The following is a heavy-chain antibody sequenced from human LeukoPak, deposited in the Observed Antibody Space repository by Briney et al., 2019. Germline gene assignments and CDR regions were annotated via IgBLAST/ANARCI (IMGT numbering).Heavy chain of an antibody. CDR1: GGSFSGYY. J-gene: IGHJ6*02. D-gene: IGHD5-18*01. CDR3: ARDVHSYGYYYYGMDV. Sequence: ASETLSLTCAVYGGSFSGYYWSWIRQPPGKGLEWIGEINHSGSTNYNPSLKSRVTISVDTSKNQFSLKLSSVTAADTAVYYCARDVHSYGYYYYGMDVWGQGTTVTVSS. CDR2: INHSGST. V-gene: IGHV4-34*01.